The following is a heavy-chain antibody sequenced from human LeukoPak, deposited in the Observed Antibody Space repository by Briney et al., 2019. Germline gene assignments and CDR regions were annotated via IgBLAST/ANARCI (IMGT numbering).Heavy chain of an antibody. V-gene: IGHV4-31*03. CDR1: GXSISSGGYY. Sequence: SETLSLTCTVSGXSISSGGYYWSWIRQHPGKGLEWIGYIYYSGNTYYSPLLKSRLIISIDTSKNQFSLKLSSVTAADTAVYYCARGQDDYSSFYTWFDPWGQGTLVTVSS. D-gene: IGHD4-11*01. J-gene: IGHJ5*02. CDR3: ARGQDDYSSFYTWFDP. CDR2: IYYSGNT.